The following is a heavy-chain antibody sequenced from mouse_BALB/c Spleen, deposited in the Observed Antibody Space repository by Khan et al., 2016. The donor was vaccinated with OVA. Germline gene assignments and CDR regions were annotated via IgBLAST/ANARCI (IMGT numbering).Heavy chain of an antibody. CDR1: GYTFTDYA. D-gene: IGHD2-3*01. CDR2: ISSYSGNT. V-gene: IGHV1S137*01. J-gene: IGHJ2*01. Sequence: VQLQESGPELVRPGVSVKISCKGSGYTFTDYAIHWVKQSHAKSLEWIGLISSYSGNTNYKQKFKDKATMTVDKSSSTAYMELARLTSEDSAIYYCTRPAYDGYYDYWGQCNTLTVSS. CDR3: TRPAYDGYYDY.